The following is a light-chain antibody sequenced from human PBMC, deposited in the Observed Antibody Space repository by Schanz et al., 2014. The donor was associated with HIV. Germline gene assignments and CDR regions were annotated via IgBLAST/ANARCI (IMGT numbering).Light chain of an antibody. CDR1: SSDGGSNNL. V-gene: IGLV2-14*02. CDR3: CSYTSSDTHV. Sequence: QSALTQPASVSGSPGQSITISCAGTSSDGGSNNLVSWYQQHPGKAPKLRIYEDNKRPSGVSNRFSGSKSGNTASLTISGLQAEDEADYYCCSYTSSDTHVFGTGTKLTVL. CDR2: EDN. J-gene: IGLJ1*01.